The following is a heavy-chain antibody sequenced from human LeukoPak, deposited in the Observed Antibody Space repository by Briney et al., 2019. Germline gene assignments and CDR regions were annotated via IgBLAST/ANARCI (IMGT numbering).Heavy chain of an antibody. CDR2: ISGSGGST. Sequence: GGSLRLSCAASGFTFSSYAMSWVRQAPGKGLEWVSAISGSGGSTYYADSVKGRFTISRDNSKNTLYLQMNSLRAEDTAVYYCAKDGSDSGSYWYYFDYWGQGTLVTVSS. D-gene: IGHD1-26*01. CDR1: GFTFSSYA. V-gene: IGHV3-23*01. J-gene: IGHJ4*02. CDR3: AKDGSDSGSYWYYFDY.